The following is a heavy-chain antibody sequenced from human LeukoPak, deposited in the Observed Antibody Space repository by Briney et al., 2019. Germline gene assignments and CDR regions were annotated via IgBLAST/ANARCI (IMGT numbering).Heavy chain of an antibody. J-gene: IGHJ3*02. CDR2: ISDSDVGT. CDR1: GFTFSSYG. CDR3: ARELREHGVFDI. V-gene: IGHV3-23*01. Sequence: GGSLRLSCAASGFTFSSYGMNWVRQAPGKGLEWVSGISDSDVGTKHADSVKGRFTISRDNSKNTVYLQMNSLRAEDTAVYYCARELREHGVFDIWGQGTMVTVSS. D-gene: IGHD1-26*01.